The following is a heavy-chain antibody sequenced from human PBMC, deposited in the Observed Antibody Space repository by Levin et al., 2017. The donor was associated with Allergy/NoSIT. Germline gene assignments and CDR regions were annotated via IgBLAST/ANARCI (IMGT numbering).Heavy chain of an antibody. CDR2: ISYDGSNK. J-gene: IGHJ6*02. CDR3: ARDLDLLWFGELFFSPYYGMDV. Sequence: GESLKISCAASGFTFSSYAMHWVRQAPGKGLEWVAVISYDGSNKYYADSVKGRFTISRDNSKNTLYLQMNSLRAEDTAVYYCARDLDLLWFGELFFSPYYGMDVWGQGTTVTVSS. V-gene: IGHV3-30-3*01. D-gene: IGHD3-10*01. CDR1: GFTFSSYA.